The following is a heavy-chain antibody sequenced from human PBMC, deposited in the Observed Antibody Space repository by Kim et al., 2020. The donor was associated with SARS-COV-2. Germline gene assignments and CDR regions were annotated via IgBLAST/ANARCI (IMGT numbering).Heavy chain of an antibody. Sequence: GGSLRLSCAASGFTFSSYGMHWVRQAPGKGLEWVAVISYDGSNKYYADSVKGRFTISRANSKTTLYLQMNILRAEDTAVYYCPRDLGSGYYLGFDYWAQG. CDR2: ISYDGSNK. CDR3: PRDLGSGYYLGFDY. D-gene: IGHD3-22*01. CDR1: GFTFSSYG. J-gene: IGHJ4*02. V-gene: IGHV3-33*05.